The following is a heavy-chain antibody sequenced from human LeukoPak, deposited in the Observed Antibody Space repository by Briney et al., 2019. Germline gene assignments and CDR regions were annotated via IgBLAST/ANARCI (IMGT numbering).Heavy chain of an antibody. CDR3: AKEFRHPDYDIQYYFDY. CDR2: ISSSGSTI. CDR1: GFTFSDYY. Sequence: KPGGSLRLSCAASGFTFSDYYMSWIRQAPGKGLEWVSYISSSGSTIYYADSVKGRFTISRDNSKNTLYLQMNSLRAEDTAVYYCAKEFRHPDYDIQYYFDYWGQGTLVTVSS. J-gene: IGHJ4*02. V-gene: IGHV3-11*01. D-gene: IGHD3-9*01.